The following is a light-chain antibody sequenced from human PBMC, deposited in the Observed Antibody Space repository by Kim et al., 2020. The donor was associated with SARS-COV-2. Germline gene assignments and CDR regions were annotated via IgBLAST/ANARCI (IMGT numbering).Light chain of an antibody. CDR3: QTWGTGIQV. CDR2: LYSDGSH. V-gene: IGLV4-69*01. Sequence: QLVLTQSPSASASLGASVKLTCTLSSGHSSYGIAWHQQQPEKGPRYLMRLYSDGSHTKGDGIPDRFSGSSSGAERYLIISSLQSEDEAEYYCQTWGTGIQVLAGGTQLTVL. J-gene: IGLJ3*02. CDR1: SGHSSYG.